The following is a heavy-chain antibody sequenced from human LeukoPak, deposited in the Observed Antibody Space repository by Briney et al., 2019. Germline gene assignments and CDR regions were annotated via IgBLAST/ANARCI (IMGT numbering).Heavy chain of an antibody. J-gene: IGHJ4*02. CDR3: ARDRMAKYYYDSSGYQ. Sequence: SETLSLTCTVSGGSISSGDYYWSWIRQPPGKGLELIGYTYYSGSTYYNPSLKSRVTISVDTSKNQFSLKLSSVTAADTAVYYCARDRMAKYYYDSSGYQWGQGTLVTVSS. CDR2: TYYSGST. V-gene: IGHV4-30-4*08. D-gene: IGHD3-22*01. CDR1: GGSISSGDYY.